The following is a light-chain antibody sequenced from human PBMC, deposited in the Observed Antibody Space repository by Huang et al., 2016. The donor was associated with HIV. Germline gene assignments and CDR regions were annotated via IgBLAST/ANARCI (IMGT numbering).Light chain of an antibody. J-gene: IGKJ2*01. CDR2: YAS. CDR1: QDISNY. Sequence: DIQMTQSPSSLSASVGDRVTITCQASQDISNYLNWYQQKPGKAPKLLIYYASNLETGVPSRFSGSGSGTDFTFTISSLQPEDIATYYCQQCDNLPYTFGPGTKLEIK. V-gene: IGKV1-33*01. CDR3: QQCDNLPYT.